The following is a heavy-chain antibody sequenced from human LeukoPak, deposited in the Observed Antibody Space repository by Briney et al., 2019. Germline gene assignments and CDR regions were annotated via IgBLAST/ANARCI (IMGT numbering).Heavy chain of an antibody. CDR2: IYPGDSDT. J-gene: IGHJ4*02. Sequence: GESLKISCKGSGYSFTSYWIGWVRQMPGKGLEWMGIIYPGDSDTRYSPSFQGQVTISADKSISTAYLQWSSLKASDTAMYYCARPFRPGGYYDSSGYSVFDYWGQGTLVTVSS. D-gene: IGHD3-22*01. V-gene: IGHV5-51*01. CDR3: ARPFRPGGYYDSSGYSVFDY. CDR1: GYSFTSYW.